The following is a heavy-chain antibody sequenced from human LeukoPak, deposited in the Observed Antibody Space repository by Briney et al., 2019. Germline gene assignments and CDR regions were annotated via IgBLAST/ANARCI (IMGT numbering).Heavy chain of an antibody. V-gene: IGHV4-34*01. CDR2: INHSGST. CDR1: GGSFSGYY. Sequence: SETLSLTCAVYGGSFSGYYLSWIRQPPGKGLEWIGEINHSGSTNYNPSLKSRVTISVDTSKNQFSLKLSSVTAADTAVYYCARESSDGYNFSYYYFDYWGQGTLVTVSS. D-gene: IGHD5-24*01. CDR3: ARESSDGYNFSYYYFDY. J-gene: IGHJ4*02.